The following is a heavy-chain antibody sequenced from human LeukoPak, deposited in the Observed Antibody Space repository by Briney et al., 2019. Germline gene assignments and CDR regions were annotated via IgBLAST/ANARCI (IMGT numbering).Heavy chain of an antibody. D-gene: IGHD1-26*01. V-gene: IGHV4-39*01. CDR2: IYYSGST. J-gene: IGHJ6*03. CDR3: ARVCGSYGSGYYYYMDV. CDR1: GGSISSSSYY. Sequence: SETLSLTCTVSGGSISSSSYYWGWIRQPPGKGLEWIGSIYYSGSTYYNPSLKSRVTISVDTSKNQFSLKLSSVTAADTAVYYCARVCGSYGSGYYYYMDVWGKGTTVTVSS.